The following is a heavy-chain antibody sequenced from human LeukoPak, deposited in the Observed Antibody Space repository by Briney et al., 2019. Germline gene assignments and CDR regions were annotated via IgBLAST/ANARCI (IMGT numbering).Heavy chain of an antibody. Sequence: SETLSLTCTVSGGSISSYYWSWIRQPPGKGLEWIGYIYTSGSTNYNPSLKSRVTISVDTSKNQFSRKMSSVTAADTAVYYCARQLNRYYDSSGYPKYDAFDIWGQGTMVTVSS. CDR1: GGSISSYY. J-gene: IGHJ3*02. CDR2: IYTSGST. V-gene: IGHV4-4*09. CDR3: ARQLNRYYDSSGYPKYDAFDI. D-gene: IGHD3-22*01.